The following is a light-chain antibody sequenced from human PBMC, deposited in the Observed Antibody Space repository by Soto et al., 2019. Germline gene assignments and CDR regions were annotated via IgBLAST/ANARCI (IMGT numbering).Light chain of an antibody. J-gene: IGKJ1*01. CDR3: QQYYSYPWT. Sequence: DIQMTQSLSTLAASXXDIVXITCLASESIRTWLAWYQHKPGKAPKXXIYDASTLESGVPSRFSGSGSGTEFTLTISSLQPDDFATYYCQQYYSYPWTFGQGTKVDIK. V-gene: IGKV1-5*01. CDR2: DAS. CDR1: ESIRTW.